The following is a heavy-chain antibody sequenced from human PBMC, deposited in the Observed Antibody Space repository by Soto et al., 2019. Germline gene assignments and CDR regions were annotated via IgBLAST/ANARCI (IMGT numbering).Heavy chain of an antibody. CDR1: GLTFSSYS. D-gene: IGHD3-9*01. J-gene: IGHJ6*03. Sequence: GGSLRLSCAASGLTFSSYSMNWVRQAPGKGLEWVSYISSSSSTIYYADPMKGRFTISRDNAKKSLYLQRNSLRAEDTAVYYCARDPRNYDILTNYYYYMDVWGKGTTVTVSS. CDR2: ISSSSSTI. CDR3: ARDPRNYDILTNYYYYMDV. V-gene: IGHV3-48*01.